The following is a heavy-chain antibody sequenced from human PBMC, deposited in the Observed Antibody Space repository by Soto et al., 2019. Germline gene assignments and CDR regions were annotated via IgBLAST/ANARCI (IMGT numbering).Heavy chain of an antibody. D-gene: IGHD3-10*01. V-gene: IGHV4-34*01. CDR3: AREEITMVRGVIRPNYFDH. CDR1: GGSFSGYY. CDR2: INHSGST. J-gene: IGHJ4*02. Sequence: SETLSLTCAVYGGSFSGYYWSWIRQPPGKGLEWIGEINHSGSTNYNPSLKSRVTISVDTSKNQFSLKLSSVTAADTAVYYCAREEITMVRGVIRPNYFDHWGQGTLVTVSS.